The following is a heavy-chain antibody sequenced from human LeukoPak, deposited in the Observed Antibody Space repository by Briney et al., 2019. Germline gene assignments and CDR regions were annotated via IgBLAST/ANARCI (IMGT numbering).Heavy chain of an antibody. V-gene: IGHV3-30*02. D-gene: IGHD6-19*01. CDR1: GFTFSSYG. CDR3: AKDLTQAVAGRGYFDY. CDR2: IRYDGSNK. J-gene: IGHJ4*02. Sequence: PGGSLRLSCAASGFTFSSYGMHWVRQAPGKGLEWVAFIRYDGSNKYYADSVKGRFTISRDNSKNTLYLQMNSLRAEDTAVYYCAKDLTQAVAGRGYFDYWGQGTLVTVSS.